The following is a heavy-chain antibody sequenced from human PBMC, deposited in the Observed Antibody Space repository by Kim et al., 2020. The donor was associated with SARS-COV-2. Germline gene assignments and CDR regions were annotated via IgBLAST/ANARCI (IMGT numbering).Heavy chain of an antibody. CDR2: ISGSGGST. J-gene: IGHJ6*02. D-gene: IGHD3-22*01. CDR1: GFTFSSYA. CDR3: AKDGEYYDDSSGYSDYYYGIDV. Sequence: GGSLRLSCAASGFTFSSYAMRWVRQAPGKGLEWVSAISGSGGSTYYADSVKGRFTISRDNSKNTLYLQMNSLRAEDTAVYYCAKDGEYYDDSSGYSDYYYGIDVWGQGTMVTVSS. V-gene: IGHV3-23*01.